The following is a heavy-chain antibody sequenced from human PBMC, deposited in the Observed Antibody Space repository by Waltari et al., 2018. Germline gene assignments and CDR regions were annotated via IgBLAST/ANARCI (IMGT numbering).Heavy chain of an antibody. D-gene: IGHD1-1*01. CDR1: GFKFSSYG. CDR3: ARPAWNDPPYYYGMDV. CDR2: IWYDGSNT. J-gene: IGHJ6*02. V-gene: IGHV3-33*01. Sequence: QVQVVESGGGAVQPGQSLRLSCVTSGFKFSSYGMHWVRQAPGKGLEWVAVIWYDGSNTDYRESVKGRFTISRDNVKNTVDLQMNNLRVEDTDVYYCARPAWNDPPYYYGMDVWGPGTTVSVSS.